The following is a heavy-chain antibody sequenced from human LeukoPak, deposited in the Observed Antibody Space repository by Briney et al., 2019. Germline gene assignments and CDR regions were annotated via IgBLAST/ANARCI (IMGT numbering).Heavy chain of an antibody. CDR2: IIPIFGTA. J-gene: IGHJ4*02. CDR1: GGTFSSYA. V-gene: IGHV1-69*05. CDR3: ARWTREEDYGDY. Sequence: SVKVSCKASGGTFSSYAISWVRQAPGQGLEWMGGIIPIFGTANYAQKFQGRVTITTDESTSTAYMALSSLRSEDTAVYYCARWTREEDYGDYWGQGTLVTVSS. D-gene: IGHD3/OR15-3a*01.